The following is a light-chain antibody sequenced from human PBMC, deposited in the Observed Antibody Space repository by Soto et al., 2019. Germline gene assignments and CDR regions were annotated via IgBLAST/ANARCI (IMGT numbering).Light chain of an antibody. J-gene: IGLJ1*01. CDR2: DVT. V-gene: IGLV2-11*01. CDR1: SSDVGGYDY. Sequence: QSALTQPPSVSVSPGQSVTISCTRTSSDVGGYDYVSWYQQRPGKAPKLLIYDVTKRPSGVPDRFSGSKSGNTASLTISGLQAEDEADFYCCSYGGSFPYVFGTGTKVTVL. CDR3: CSYGGSFPYV.